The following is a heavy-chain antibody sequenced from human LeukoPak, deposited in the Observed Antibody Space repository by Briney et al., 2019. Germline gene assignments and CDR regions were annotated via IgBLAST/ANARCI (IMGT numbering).Heavy chain of an antibody. D-gene: IGHD5-18*01. J-gene: IGHJ4*02. CDR2: IYYSGRT. CDR3: ARGQKYRNGYTVTELGSGYFAY. V-gene: IGHV4-61*08. Sequence: SETLSLTCAVSGVAISRGGYAWNWIRQTPGKGLEWIGYIYYSGRTNYNPSLKSRVTISIDTSKNQFSLTLSSVTTADAAVYYCARGQKYRNGYTVTELGSGYFAYWGQGTLVTVSS. CDR1: GVAISRGGYA.